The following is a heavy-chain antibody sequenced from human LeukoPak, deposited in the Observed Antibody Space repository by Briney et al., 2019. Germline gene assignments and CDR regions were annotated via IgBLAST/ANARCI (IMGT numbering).Heavy chain of an antibody. J-gene: IGHJ4*02. V-gene: IGHV4-39*07. Sequence: PSETLSLTCTVSGGSISSSSYYWGWIRQPPGKGLEWIGSIYYSGSTYYNPSLKSRVTISVDTSKNQFSLKLSSVTAADTAVYYCARDGERISTIGGVFWVDYWGQGILVTVSS. CDR2: IYYSGST. D-gene: IGHD3-16*01. CDR1: GGSISSSSYY. CDR3: ARDGERISTIGGVFWVDY.